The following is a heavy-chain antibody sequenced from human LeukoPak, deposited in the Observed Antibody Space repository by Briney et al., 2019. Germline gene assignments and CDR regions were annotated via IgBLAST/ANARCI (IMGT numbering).Heavy chain of an antibody. CDR2: MNPNSGNT. CDR3: ARGSRSIVVVPAARYVS. J-gene: IGHJ4*02. Sequence: ASVKVSCKASGYTLTSYYMHWVRQATGQGLEWMGWMNPNSGNTGYAQKFQGRVTMTRNTSISTAYMELSSLRSEDTAVYYCARGSRSIVVVPAARYVSWGQGTLVTVSS. D-gene: IGHD2-2*01. CDR1: GYTLTSYY. V-gene: IGHV1-8*02.